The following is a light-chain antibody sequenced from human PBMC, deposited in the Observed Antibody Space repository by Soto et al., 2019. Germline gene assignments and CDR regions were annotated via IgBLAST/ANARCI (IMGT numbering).Light chain of an antibody. J-gene: IGLJ1*01. CDR2: EVT. V-gene: IGLV2-14*01. CDR3: CSYTTSSTRV. Sequence: QSVLTQPASVSASPGQALAISCTGSSGDVGFYNYSSWYQQHPGKVPKLIIYEVTNRPSGVSNRFSGSKSGNTASLTISGLQAEDEADYYCCSYTTSSTRVFGTGTKVTVL. CDR1: SGDVGFYNY.